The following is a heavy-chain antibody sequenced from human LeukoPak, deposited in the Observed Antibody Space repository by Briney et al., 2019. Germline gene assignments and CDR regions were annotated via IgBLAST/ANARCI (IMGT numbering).Heavy chain of an antibody. J-gene: IGHJ4*02. Sequence: PSEALSLTCAVSGYSISSDNYWVWIRQPPGQGLEWTGGIYHSGSTYYNPSLKSRVTMSVDTSKNQFSLKLSSVTAADTAVYYCARAPRDSSSSNYMRRFDYWGQGTLVTVSS. CDR1: GYSISSDNY. CDR2: IYHSGST. D-gene: IGHD3-22*01. V-gene: IGHV4-38-2*01. CDR3: ARAPRDSSSSNYMRRFDY.